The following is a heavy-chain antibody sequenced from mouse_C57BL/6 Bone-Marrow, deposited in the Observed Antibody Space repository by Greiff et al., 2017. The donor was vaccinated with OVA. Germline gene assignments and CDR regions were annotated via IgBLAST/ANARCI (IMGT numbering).Heavy chain of an antibody. CDR1: GFTFSSYA. V-gene: IGHV5-4*01. J-gene: IGHJ3*01. CDR3: AREGDGYYAWFAY. CDR2: ISDGGSYT. Sequence: EVQGVESGGGLVKPGGSLKLSCAASGFTFSSYAMSWVRQTPEKRLEWVATISDGGSYTYYPDNVKGRFTLSRDNAKNNLYLQMSHLKSEDTAMYYCAREGDGYYAWFAYWGQGTLVTVSA. D-gene: IGHD2-3*01.